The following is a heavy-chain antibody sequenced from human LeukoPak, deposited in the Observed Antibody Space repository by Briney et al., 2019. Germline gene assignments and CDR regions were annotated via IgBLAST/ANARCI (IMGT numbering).Heavy chain of an antibody. J-gene: IGHJ3*02. D-gene: IGHD3-22*01. V-gene: IGHV1-2*04. Sequence: AGASVKVSCKASGYTFTGYYMHWVRQAPGQGLEWMGWINPNSGGTNYAQKFQGWVTMTRDTPISTAYMELSRLRSDDTAVYYCARDRVPYYYDSSGYLVDAFDIWGQGTMVAVSS. CDR3: ARDRVPYYYDSSGYLVDAFDI. CDR2: INPNSGGT. CDR1: GYTFTGYY.